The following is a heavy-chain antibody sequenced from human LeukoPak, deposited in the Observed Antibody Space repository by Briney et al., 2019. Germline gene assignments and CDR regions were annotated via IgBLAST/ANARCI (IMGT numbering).Heavy chain of an antibody. CDR1: GGSISSYY. J-gene: IGHJ5*02. CDR2: IYYSGST. Sequence: SETLSPTCTVSGGSISSYYWSWIRQPPGKGLEWIGYIYYSGSTNYNPSLKSRVTISVDTSKNQFSLKLRSVTAADTAVYYFERGGFVVTVNNLFDPAGQGTLVTVS. V-gene: IGHV4-59*01. CDR3: ERGGFVVTVNNLFDP. D-gene: IGHD3-10*01.